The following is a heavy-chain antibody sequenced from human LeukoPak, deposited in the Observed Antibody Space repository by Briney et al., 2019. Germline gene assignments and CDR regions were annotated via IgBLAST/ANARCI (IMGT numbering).Heavy chain of an antibody. D-gene: IGHD4-17*01. CDR2: ISGSGGST. Sequence: PGGSLRLSCAASGFTFSSYAMSWVRQAPEKGLEWVSAISGSGGSTYYADSVKGRFTISRDNSKNTLYLQMNSLRAEDTAVYYCAKGAGVDYGDYAAFDYWGQGTLVTVSS. CDR3: AKGAGVDYGDYAAFDY. CDR1: GFTFSSYA. V-gene: IGHV3-23*01. J-gene: IGHJ4*02.